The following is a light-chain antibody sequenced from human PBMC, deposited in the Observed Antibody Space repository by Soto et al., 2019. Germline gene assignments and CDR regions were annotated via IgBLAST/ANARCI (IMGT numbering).Light chain of an antibody. V-gene: IGKV3-15*01. CDR3: QQYKKWPPYT. Sequence: EIVMTQSPATLSVSPGERATLSCEASQSVSTNLAWYQQKPGQAPRLLIYETAIRTTGVPARFSGSGSGTEFTLTISRLQADDYAVYYCQQYKKWPPYTFGQGTKLEI. J-gene: IGKJ2*01. CDR2: ETA. CDR1: QSVSTN.